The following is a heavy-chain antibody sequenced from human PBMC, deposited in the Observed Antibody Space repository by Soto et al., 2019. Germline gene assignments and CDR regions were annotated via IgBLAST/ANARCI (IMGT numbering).Heavy chain of an antibody. CDR2: IYYSGST. V-gene: IGHV4-31*03. CDR1: GGSISSGGYY. D-gene: IGHD4-17*01. J-gene: IGHJ5*02. CDR3: ARSILNGDHSNWFDP. Sequence: QVQLQESGPGLVKPSQTLSLTCTVSGGSISSGGYYWSWIRQHPGKGLEWIGYIYYSGSTYYNPSLKSRVTISVDTSKNHFSLMLSAVTAADTAVYYCARSILNGDHSNWFDPWGQGTLVTVSS.